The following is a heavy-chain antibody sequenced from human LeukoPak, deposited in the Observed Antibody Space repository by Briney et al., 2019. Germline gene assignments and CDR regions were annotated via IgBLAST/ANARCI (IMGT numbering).Heavy chain of an antibody. CDR3: ALNPDYYGSGSFDY. Sequence: GGSLRLSCAASGFTVSNNYMTWVRQAPGKGLEWVADIKEDGSEKYYVDSVKGRFTISRDNAKNSLYLQMNSLRAEDTAVYYCALNPDYYGSGSFDYWGQGTLVTVSS. V-gene: IGHV3-7*01. CDR1: GFTVSNNY. J-gene: IGHJ4*02. CDR2: IKEDGSEK. D-gene: IGHD3-10*01.